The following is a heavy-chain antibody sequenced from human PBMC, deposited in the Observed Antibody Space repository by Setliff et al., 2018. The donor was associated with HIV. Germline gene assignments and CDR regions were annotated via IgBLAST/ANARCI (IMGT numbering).Heavy chain of an antibody. J-gene: IGHJ2*01. Sequence: PSETLSLTCTVSGDSITRGSYYWSWIRQPAGKGLEWLGHIYTSGKTHYGPSLKSRITISADTSNNQLSLNLSSVTAADTAVYYCARAAYSGTYLWEPATDLWGRGTLVTVSS. CDR1: GDSITRGSYY. V-gene: IGHV4-61*09. CDR3: ARAAYSGTYLWEPATDL. CDR2: IYTSGKT. D-gene: IGHD1-26*01.